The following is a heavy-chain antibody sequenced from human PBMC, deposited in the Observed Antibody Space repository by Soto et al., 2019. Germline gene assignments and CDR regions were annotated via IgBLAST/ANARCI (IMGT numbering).Heavy chain of an antibody. CDR1: GFTFSSYA. Sequence: GGSLRLSCAASGFTFSSYAMHWVRQAPGKGLEWVAVISYDGSNKYYADSVKGRFTISRDNSKNTLYLQMNSLRAEDTAVYYCAREDGSGSYSLDYWGQGTRVTVSS. CDR3: AREDGSGSYSLDY. CDR2: ISYDGSNK. J-gene: IGHJ4*02. D-gene: IGHD3-10*01. V-gene: IGHV3-30-3*01.